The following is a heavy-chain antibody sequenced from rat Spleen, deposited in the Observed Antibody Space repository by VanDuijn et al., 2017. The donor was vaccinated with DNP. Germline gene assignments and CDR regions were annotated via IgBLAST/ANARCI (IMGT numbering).Heavy chain of an antibody. CDR2: ISPSGGRS. Sequence: EVQLVESGGGLVQPGRSLKLSCAASGFTFSNYDMAWVRQAPTKGLEWVAAISPSGGRSYYRDSVKGRFTVSRDNTKSSLYRQMDSLRSEDTATYYCARLLAGRSYYFDYWGQGVMVTVSS. D-gene: IGHD2-7*01. CDR3: ARLLAGRSYYFDY. V-gene: IGHV5-25*01. CDR1: GFTFSNYD. J-gene: IGHJ2*01.